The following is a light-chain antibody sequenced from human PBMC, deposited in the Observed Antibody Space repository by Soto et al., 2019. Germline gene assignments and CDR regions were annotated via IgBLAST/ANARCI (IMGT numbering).Light chain of an antibody. CDR1: QSISNF. Sequence: IVMTQSPATLSVSPGERATVSFGASQSISNFLAWYQQKPGQAPRLLIYDASKRATDIPDRFIGSGSGTDLTLTISSLEPEDFAVYYCHQRSNWPPFTFGGGTKVDNK. V-gene: IGKV3-11*01. J-gene: IGKJ4*01. CDR3: HQRSNWPPFT. CDR2: DAS.